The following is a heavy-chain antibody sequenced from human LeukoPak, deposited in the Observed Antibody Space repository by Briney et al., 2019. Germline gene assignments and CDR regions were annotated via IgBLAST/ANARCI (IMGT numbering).Heavy chain of an antibody. J-gene: IGHJ6*02. CDR2: IYYSGST. Sequence: SETLSLTCTVSGGSISSGGYYWSWIRQHPGKGLEWIGYIYYSGSTNYNPSLKSRVTISVDTSKNQFSLKLSSVTAADTAVYYCARHRIAVAGPYYYYGMDVWGQGTTVTVSS. D-gene: IGHD6-19*01. CDR3: ARHRIAVAGPYYYYGMDV. V-gene: IGHV4-61*08. CDR1: GGSISSGGYY.